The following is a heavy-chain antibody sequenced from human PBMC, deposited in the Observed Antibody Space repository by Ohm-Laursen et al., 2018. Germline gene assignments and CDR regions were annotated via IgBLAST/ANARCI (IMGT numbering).Heavy chain of an antibody. CDR3: ASGGWLLPFDY. J-gene: IGHJ4*02. V-gene: IGHV3-11*01. CDR1: GFTFSDYY. CDR2: ISSSGSTI. Sequence: SLRLSCTAPGFTFSDYYMSWIRQAPGKGLEWVSYISSSGSTIYYADSVKGRFTISRDNAKNSLYLQMNSLRAEDTAVYYCASGGWLLPFDYWGQGTLVTVSS. D-gene: IGHD5-24*01.